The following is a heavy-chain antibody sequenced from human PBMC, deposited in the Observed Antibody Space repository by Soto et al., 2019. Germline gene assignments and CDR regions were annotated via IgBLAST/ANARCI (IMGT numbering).Heavy chain of an antibody. Sequence: QVQLVQSGAEVKKPGASVKVSCKASGYTFTSYAMHWVRQAPGQRLEWMGWINAGNGNTKYSQKFQCRVTITRDTSASTVYMELSSLRSEDTAVYYCAREYHWNYRGVSNWFDPWGQGTLVMVSS. J-gene: IGHJ5*02. V-gene: IGHV1-3*01. D-gene: IGHD1-7*01. CDR3: AREYHWNYRGVSNWFDP. CDR1: GYTFTSYA. CDR2: INAGNGNT.